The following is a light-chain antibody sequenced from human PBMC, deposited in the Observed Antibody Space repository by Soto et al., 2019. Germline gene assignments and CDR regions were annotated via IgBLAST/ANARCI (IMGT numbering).Light chain of an antibody. J-gene: IGKJ2*01. V-gene: IGKV4-1*01. CDR3: QQYYSTPYT. Sequence: DIVMTQSPDSLAVSLGERATINCKSSQSVLYGSNNNNYLAWYQQKPRQPPKLLIYWASSRESGVPDRFSGSGSGTEFTLTISSLQAEDVAVYYCQQYYSTPYTFGQGTKLEIK. CDR2: WAS. CDR1: QSVLYGSNNNNY.